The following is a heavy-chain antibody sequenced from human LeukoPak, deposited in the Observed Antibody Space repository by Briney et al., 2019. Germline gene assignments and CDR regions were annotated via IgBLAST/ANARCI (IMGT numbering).Heavy chain of an antibody. D-gene: IGHD2-2*01. J-gene: IGHJ5*02. CDR2: IYYSGST. CDR1: GGSVSSGSYY. Sequence: ETLSLTCTVSGGSVSSGSYYWSWIRQPPGKGLEWIGYIYYSGSTNYNPSLKSRVTISVDTSKNQFSLKLSSVTAADTAVYYCARARRYCSSTSCPNWFDPWGQGTLVTVSS. CDR3: ARARRYCSSTSCPNWFDP. V-gene: IGHV4-61*01.